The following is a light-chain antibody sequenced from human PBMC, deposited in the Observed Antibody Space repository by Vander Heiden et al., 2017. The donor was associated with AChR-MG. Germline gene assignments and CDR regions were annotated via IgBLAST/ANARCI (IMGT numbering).Light chain of an antibody. V-gene: IGLV3-1*01. J-gene: IGLJ2*01. CDR1: NLGDKY. Sequence: SYELTQPPSVSVSPGQTASITCPGDNLGDKYACWYQQKPGQSPVVVIYQDSKRPSGIPERFSGSNSGNTATLTISGTQAMDEADYYCQAWDSSIVVFGGGTKLTVL. CDR2: QDS. CDR3: QAWDSSIVV.